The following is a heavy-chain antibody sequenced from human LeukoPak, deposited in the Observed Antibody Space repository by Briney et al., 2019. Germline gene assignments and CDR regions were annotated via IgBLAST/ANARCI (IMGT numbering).Heavy chain of an antibody. Sequence: GGSLRLSCAASGFTFTNYAMSWVRQAPGKGLEWVSAISNSDGSTFYSDSVKGRFTISRDNSKNAVYLQMNSLRDEDTAVYYCTSNWNSDYWGQGTQVTVSS. V-gene: IGHV3-23*01. CDR1: GFTFTNYA. CDR3: TSNWNSDY. J-gene: IGHJ4*02. CDR2: ISNSDGST. D-gene: IGHD1-7*01.